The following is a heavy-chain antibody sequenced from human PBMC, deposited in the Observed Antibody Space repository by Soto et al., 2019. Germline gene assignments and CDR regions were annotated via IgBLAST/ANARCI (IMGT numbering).Heavy chain of an antibody. CDR3: ATARSWYRNSGGAFDI. D-gene: IGHD6-6*01. J-gene: IGHJ3*02. V-gene: IGHV3-15*01. CDR1: GVTFGNAW. CDR2: IKSKTDGGTI. Sequence: EVQLVESGGGLVKPGGSIRLSCEASGVTFGNAWMSWVRQAPGKGLEWVGRIKSKTDGGTIDYAAPVKGRFTISRDDSKNTLFLQMNSLKTEDTAVYYCATARSWYRNSGGAFDIWGQGTIVTVSS.